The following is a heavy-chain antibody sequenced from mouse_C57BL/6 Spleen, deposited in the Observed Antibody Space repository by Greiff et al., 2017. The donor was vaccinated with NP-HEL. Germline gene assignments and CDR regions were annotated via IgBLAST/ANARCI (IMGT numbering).Heavy chain of an antibody. CDR1: GFTFSDYG. J-gene: IGHJ4*01. CDR3: ARRVYYSNWDYYAMDY. D-gene: IGHD2-5*01. CDR2: ISSGSSTI. Sequence: EVQVVESGGGLVKPGGSLKLSCAASGFTFSDYGMHWVRQAPEKGLEWVAYISSGSSTIYYADTVKGRFTISRDNAKNTLFLQMTSLRSEDTAMYYCARRVYYSNWDYYAMDYWGQGTSVTVSS. V-gene: IGHV5-17*01.